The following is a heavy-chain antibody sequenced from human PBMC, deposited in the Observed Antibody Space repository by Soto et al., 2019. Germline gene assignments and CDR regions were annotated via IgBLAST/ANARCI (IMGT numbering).Heavy chain of an antibody. Sequence: GGSLRLSCAAPGFTFDNYAMHWVRQVPGKGLQWVSGISWNSVAIGYADSVKGRFSISRDNAKNSLYLQMNSLRPEDTAFYYCAKAFTSGWPSGDFDYWGQGALVTVSS. V-gene: IGHV3-9*01. J-gene: IGHJ4*01. CDR3: AKAFTSGWPSGDFDY. CDR1: GFTFDNYA. CDR2: ISWNSVAI. D-gene: IGHD6-19*01.